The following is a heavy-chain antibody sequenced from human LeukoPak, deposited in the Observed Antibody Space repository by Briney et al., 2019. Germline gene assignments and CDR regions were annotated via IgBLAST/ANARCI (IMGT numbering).Heavy chain of an antibody. D-gene: IGHD3-22*01. CDR2: INLDGSEK. Sequence: HGGSLRLSCPPSGFPFGNYWMTWVRQAPGKGLEWVANINLDGSEKYYVGSVKGGFTISRDNPENPLYLQMHSLRADDTAVYYCAREYYYDSSGYYYLGGDAFDIWGQGTMVTVSS. CDR1: GFPFGNYW. CDR3: AREYYYDSSGYYYLGGDAFDI. J-gene: IGHJ3*02. V-gene: IGHV3-7*01.